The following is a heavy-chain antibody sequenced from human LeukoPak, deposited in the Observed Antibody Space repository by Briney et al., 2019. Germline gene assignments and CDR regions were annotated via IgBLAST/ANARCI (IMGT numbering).Heavy chain of an antibody. CDR1: GFTFSSFE. V-gene: IGHV3-48*03. Sequence: GGSLRLSCAASGFTFSSFEMNWVRQAPGKGLEWVSYITSSASTIYYAEYVKGRFTISRDNAKNSLFLQMNSLRAEDTAVYYCARKVLSGSRYFDYWGQGALVTVSS. CDR2: ITSSASTI. J-gene: IGHJ4*02. CDR3: ARKVLSGSRYFDY. D-gene: IGHD1-26*01.